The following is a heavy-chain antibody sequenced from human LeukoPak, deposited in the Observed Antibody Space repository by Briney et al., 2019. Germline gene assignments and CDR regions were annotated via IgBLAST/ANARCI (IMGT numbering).Heavy chain of an antibody. CDR3: ARGGLYSSGWPYYLDY. Sequence: PGGSLRLSCAASGFTFSNYAIHWVRQAPGKGLEWVALISFDGTNKYYADSVKGRFTISRDNSKDTLYLLMNSLTAEDTAVYYCARGGLYSSGWPYYLDYWGQGTLVTVSS. CDR2: ISFDGTNK. D-gene: IGHD6-19*01. CDR1: GFTFSNYA. V-gene: IGHV3-30-3*01. J-gene: IGHJ4*02.